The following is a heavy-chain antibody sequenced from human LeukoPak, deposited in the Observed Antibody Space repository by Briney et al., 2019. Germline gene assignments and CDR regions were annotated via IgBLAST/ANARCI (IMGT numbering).Heavy chain of an antibody. D-gene: IGHD3-22*01. CDR3: ATYYSDSSAYVHYLDS. V-gene: IGHV4-59*03. CDR1: GGYISGFY. CDR2: VHYSGST. Sequence: PSETLSLTCTVSGGYISGFYRSWLRQPPEKGLEWLGYVHYSGSTNYNPSLKSRVIISVDSSKNQFSLKLSSVTAADTAVYYCATYYSDSSAYVHYLDSWGRGTLVTVSS. J-gene: IGHJ4*02.